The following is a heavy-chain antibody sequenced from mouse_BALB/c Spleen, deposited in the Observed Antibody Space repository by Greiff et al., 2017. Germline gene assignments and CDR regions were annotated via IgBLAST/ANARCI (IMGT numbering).Heavy chain of an antibody. J-gene: IGHJ3*01. CDR2: ISNGGGST. D-gene: IGHD2-1*01. Sequence: EVKLMESGGGLVQPGGSLKLSCAASGFTFSSYTMSWVRQTPEKRLEWVAYISNGGGSTYYPDTVKGRFTISRDNAKNTLYLQMSSLKSEDTAMYYCARHEGNPWFAYWGQGTLVTVSA. CDR3: ARHEGNPWFAY. CDR1: GFTFSSYT. V-gene: IGHV5-12-2*01.